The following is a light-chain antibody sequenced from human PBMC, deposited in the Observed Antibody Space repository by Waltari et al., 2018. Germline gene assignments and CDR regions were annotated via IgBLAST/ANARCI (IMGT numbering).Light chain of an antibody. CDR2: VNSDGSH. Sequence: QLVLTQSPSASASLGASVKLTCTLSSGHSSNVIAWLQQRPEKGPRYLMKVNSDGSHSKGGEIPDRFSGSSSGAERYLTISSLQSEDEGDYYCQTGGHGTWVFGGGNKLTVL. J-gene: IGLJ3*02. CDR1: SGHSSNV. CDR3: QTGGHGTWV. V-gene: IGLV4-69*01.